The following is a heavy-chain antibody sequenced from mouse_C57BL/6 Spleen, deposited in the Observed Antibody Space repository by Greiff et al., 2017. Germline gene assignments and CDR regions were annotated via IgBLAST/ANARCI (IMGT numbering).Heavy chain of an antibody. J-gene: IGHJ3*01. Sequence: QVQLQQSGAELVRPGASVTLSCKASGYTFTDYEMHWVKQTPVHGLEWIGAIDPETGGTAYNQKFKGKARLTADKSSSTAYMELRSLTSEDSAVYYCTRWGYGYDGFAYWGQGTLVTVSA. CDR1: GYTFTDYE. D-gene: IGHD2-2*01. CDR2: IDPETGGT. CDR3: TRWGYGYDGFAY. V-gene: IGHV1-15*01.